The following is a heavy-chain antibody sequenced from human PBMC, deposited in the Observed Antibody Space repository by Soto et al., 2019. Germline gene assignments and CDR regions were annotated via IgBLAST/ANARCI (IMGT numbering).Heavy chain of an antibody. J-gene: IGHJ5*02. CDR3: ARVQDDCSGGSCLRAWFDP. V-gene: IGHV4-59*01. D-gene: IGHD2-15*01. Sequence: QVQLQESGPGLVKPSETLSLTCTVSGGSISSYYWSWIRQPPGKGLEWIGYIYYSGSTNYNPPLKRRVTISVDTSKNQFSLKLSSVTAADTAVYYCARVQDDCSGGSCLRAWFDPWGQGTLVTVSS. CDR2: IYYSGST. CDR1: GGSISSYY.